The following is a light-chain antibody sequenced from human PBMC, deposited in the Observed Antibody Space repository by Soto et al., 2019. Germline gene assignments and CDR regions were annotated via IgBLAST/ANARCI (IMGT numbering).Light chain of an antibody. CDR3: QQYGSSLPYT. CDR1: QSVISNS. J-gene: IGKJ2*01. CDR2: GAF. V-gene: IGKV3-20*01. Sequence: EILLTQSPGTLSLSPGERATLSCRASQSVISNSLAWYQQKPGQAPRLLIYGAFHRATGVPDRFSGSGSVTDFTLTISSLESVDFAVYYCQQYGSSLPYTFGQGTKLEIK.